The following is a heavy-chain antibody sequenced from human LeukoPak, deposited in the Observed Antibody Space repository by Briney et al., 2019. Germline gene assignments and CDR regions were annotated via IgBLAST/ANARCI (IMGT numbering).Heavy chain of an antibody. CDR2: MNPNSGNT. J-gene: IGHJ4*02. Sequence: ASVKVSCKASGYTFTSYDINLVRQATGQGLEWMGWMNPNSGNTGYAQKFQGRVTMTRNTSISTAYMELSSLRSADTAVYYCARGSSDTAMATHWGQGTLVTVSS. V-gene: IGHV1-8*01. CDR3: ARGSSDTAMATH. D-gene: IGHD5-18*01. CDR1: GYTFTSYD.